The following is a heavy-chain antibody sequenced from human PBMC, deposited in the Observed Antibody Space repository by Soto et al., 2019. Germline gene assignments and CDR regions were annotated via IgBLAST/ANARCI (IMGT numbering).Heavy chain of an antibody. Sequence: PGGSLRLSCAASGFTFRNAWISWVRQAPGKGLEWVGRIKSKTVGGTTEYAAPVKGRFTISRDDSENTLYLQMNSLKTEDTAVYYCTTAPDYGDDHWGQGTLVTVSS. CDR2: IKSKTVGGTT. D-gene: IGHD4-17*01. CDR3: TTAPDYGDDH. V-gene: IGHV3-15*01. CDR1: GFTFRNAW. J-gene: IGHJ4*02.